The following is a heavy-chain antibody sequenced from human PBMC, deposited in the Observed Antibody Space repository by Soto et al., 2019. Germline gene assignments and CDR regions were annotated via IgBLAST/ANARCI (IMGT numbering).Heavy chain of an antibody. D-gene: IGHD4-17*01. CDR3: ARDGDRLRPSDY. Sequence: EVQLVESGGGLVKPGGSLRLSCAASGFTFSSYSMNWVRQAPGKGLEWVSSISSSSSYIYYADSVKGRFTISRDNAKNSLYLQMNSLRAEDTAVYYCARDGDRLRPSDYWGQGTLVTVSS. J-gene: IGHJ4*02. V-gene: IGHV3-21*01. CDR2: ISSSSSYI. CDR1: GFTFSSYS.